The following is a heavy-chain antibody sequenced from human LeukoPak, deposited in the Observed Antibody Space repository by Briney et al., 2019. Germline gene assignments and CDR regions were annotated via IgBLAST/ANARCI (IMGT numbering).Heavy chain of an antibody. J-gene: IGHJ4*02. CDR3: AREDILTGFDY. CDR1: GFTVSSNY. CDR2: IYSGGSA. V-gene: IGHV3-53*01. Sequence: GGSLRLSCAASGFTVSSNYMSWVRQAPGKGLEWVSVIYSGGSAYYADSVKGRFTISRDNSKNTLYLQMNSLRAEDTAVYYCAREDILTGFDYWGQGTLVTVSS. D-gene: IGHD3-9*01.